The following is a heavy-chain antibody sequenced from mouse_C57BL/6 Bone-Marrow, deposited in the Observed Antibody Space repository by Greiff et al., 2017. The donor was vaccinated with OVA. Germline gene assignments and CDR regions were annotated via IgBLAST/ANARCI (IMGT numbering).Heavy chain of an antibody. D-gene: IGHD4-1*02. J-gene: IGHJ3*01. V-gene: IGHV1-69*01. CDR1: GYTFTSYW. CDR2: IDPSDSYT. CDR3: ASNWDGAWFAY. Sequence: VQLQQSGAELVMPGASVKLSCKASGYTFTSYWMHWVKQRPGQGLEWIGEIDPSDSYTNYNQKFKGKSTLTVDKSSSTAYMQLSSLTSEDSAVYYCASNWDGAWFAYWGQGTLVTVSA.